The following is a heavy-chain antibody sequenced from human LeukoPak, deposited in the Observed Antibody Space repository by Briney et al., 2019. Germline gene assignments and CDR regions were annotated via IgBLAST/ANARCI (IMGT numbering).Heavy chain of an antibody. CDR2: IFGSGGSA. CDR3: GKTTVGYSSGRYPGWPVDY. D-gene: IGHD6-19*01. V-gene: IGHV3-23*01. Sequence: GGSLRLSCAASGFTFNNYAMYWVRQAPGKGLEWVAGIFGSGGSAHYADSVKGRFTIFRDNSKNTVYLQMNSLRAEDTAVYYCGKTTVGYSSGRYPGWPVDYWGQGTLVPSPQ. CDR1: GFTFNNYA. J-gene: IGHJ4*02.